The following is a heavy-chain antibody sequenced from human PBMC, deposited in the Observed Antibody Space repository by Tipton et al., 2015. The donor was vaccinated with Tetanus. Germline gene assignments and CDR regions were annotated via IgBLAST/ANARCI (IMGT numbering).Heavy chain of an antibody. CDR3: ARDRGEDWTNFYYMDV. V-gene: IGHV3-7*01. CDR1: GFPFNDYW. CDR2: IRGDGGEM. Sequence: SLRLSCAASGFPFNDYWLSWVRQAPGKGLEWVANIRGDGGEMYYVDSVKGRFTISRDNAKKSLYLQMNSLRVEDTAVYYCARDRGEDWTNFYYMDVWGKGTTVTVSS. D-gene: IGHD3/OR15-3a*01. J-gene: IGHJ6*03.